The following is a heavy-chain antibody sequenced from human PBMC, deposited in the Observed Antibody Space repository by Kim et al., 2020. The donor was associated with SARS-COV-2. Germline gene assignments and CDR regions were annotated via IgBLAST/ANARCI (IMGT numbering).Heavy chain of an antibody. CDR2: INHSGST. V-gene: IGHV4-34*01. CDR1: GGSFSGYY. J-gene: IGHJ5*02. D-gene: IGHD2-21*02. Sequence: SETLSLTCAVYGGSFSGYYWSWIRQPPGKGLEWIGEINHSGSTNYNPSLKSRVTISVDTSKNKFSLKLSSVTAADTAVYYCARRRVRSGDWYNWFDPWGQGTLVTVSS. CDR3: ARRRVRSGDWYNWFDP.